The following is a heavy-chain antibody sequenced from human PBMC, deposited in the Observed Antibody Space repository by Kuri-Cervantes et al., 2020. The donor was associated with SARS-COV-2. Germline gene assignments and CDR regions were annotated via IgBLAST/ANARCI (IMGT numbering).Heavy chain of an antibody. CDR2: ISSSSSYT. Sequence: GGSLRLSCAASGFTFSDYYMSRIRQAPGKGLEWVSYISSSSSYTNYADSVKGRFTISRDNAKNSLYLQMNSLRDEDTAVYYCARDGGGYYDSSGYYGQLGFDYWGQGTLVTVSS. CDR1: GFTFSDYY. CDR3: ARDGGGYYDSSGYYGQLGFDY. D-gene: IGHD3-22*01. J-gene: IGHJ4*02. V-gene: IGHV3-11*06.